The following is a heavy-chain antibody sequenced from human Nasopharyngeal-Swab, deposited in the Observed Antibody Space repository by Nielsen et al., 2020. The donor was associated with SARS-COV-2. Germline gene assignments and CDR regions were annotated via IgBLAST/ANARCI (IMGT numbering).Heavy chain of an antibody. CDR2: INHSGST. V-gene: IGHV4-34*01. CDR3: AREYSGYDRWFDP. Sequence: RQAPGKGLEWIGEINHSGSTNYNPSLKSRVTISVDTSKNQFSLKLSSVTAADTAVYYCAREYSGYDRWFDPWGQGTLVTVSS. J-gene: IGHJ5*02. D-gene: IGHD5-12*01.